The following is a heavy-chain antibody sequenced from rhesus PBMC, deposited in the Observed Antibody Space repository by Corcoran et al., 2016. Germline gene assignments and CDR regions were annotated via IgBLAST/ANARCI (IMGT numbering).Heavy chain of an antibody. CDR2: IYGSGGST. J-gene: IGHJ6*01. CDR1: GGSIRSGNW. D-gene: IGHD4-17*01. Sequence: QVQLQETGPTVVKPSETLSLTCAVSGGSIRSGNWWTWIRQSPGKGLEWIGGIYGSGGSTEYNPSLKSRVTLSKDTSKNKFSLELRSVTAADSAIVYCARGNYVNGLDSWGQGVVVTVSS. V-gene: IGHV4-93*01. CDR3: ARGNYVNGLDS.